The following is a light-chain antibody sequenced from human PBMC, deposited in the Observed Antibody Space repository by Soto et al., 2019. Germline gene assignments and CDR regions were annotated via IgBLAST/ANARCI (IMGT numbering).Light chain of an antibody. CDR2: GAS. Sequence: EIVLTQSPGTLSLSPGERATLSCRASQSFSSSYLAWFQQKPGQAPRLLIYGASSRATGIPDRFSGSGSGTDFTLTMNRLEPEDFAVYYCQHYGSPTGTFGQGTKVEVK. V-gene: IGKV3-20*01. J-gene: IGKJ1*01. CDR3: QHYGSPTGT. CDR1: QSFSSSY.